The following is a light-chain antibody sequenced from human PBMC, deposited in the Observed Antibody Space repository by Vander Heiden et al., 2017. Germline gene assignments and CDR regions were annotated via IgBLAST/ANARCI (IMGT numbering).Light chain of an antibody. V-gene: IGLV8-61*01. CDR3: VLYVGSGISV. J-gene: IGLJ2*01. CDR1: SGSVSSTNF. Sequence: QTVVTQEPSFSVSPGGTVTLTCGLSSGSVSSTNFPSWYQQTPGQTPRTLIHSTSIRSSGVPDRFSGSIVEKKAALTITGAQADDESDYYCVLYVGSGISVFGGGTKLTVL. CDR2: STS.